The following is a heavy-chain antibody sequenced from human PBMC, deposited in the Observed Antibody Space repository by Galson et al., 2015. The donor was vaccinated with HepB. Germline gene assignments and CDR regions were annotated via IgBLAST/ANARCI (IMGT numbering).Heavy chain of an antibody. CDR3: TTSYYFASGSSFDY. V-gene: IGHV3-15*01. Sequence: SLRLSCAASGFTFGNAWMSWVRQAPGKGLEWVGRIKSKTDGGTTDYAAPVKGRFIISRDDSKTPLYLQMNSLKTEDTAVYYCTTSYYFASGSSFDYWGRGTLVTVSS. D-gene: IGHD3-10*01. CDR2: IKSKTDGGTT. CDR1: GFTFGNAW. J-gene: IGHJ4*02.